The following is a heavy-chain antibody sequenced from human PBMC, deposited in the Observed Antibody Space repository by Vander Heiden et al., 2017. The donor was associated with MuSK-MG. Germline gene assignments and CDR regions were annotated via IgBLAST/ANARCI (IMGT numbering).Heavy chain of an antibody. V-gene: IGHV3-30*02. J-gene: IGHJ4*02. Sequence: QVQLVESGGGVVQPGGSLRLSCAASGFTFSSYGMHWVRQAPGKGLEWVAFIRYDGSNKYYADSVKGRFTISRDNSKNTLYLQMNSLRAEDTAVYYCAKAMRGYCSSTSCEIFDYWGQGTLGTVAS. D-gene: IGHD2-2*01. CDR2: IRYDGSNK. CDR3: AKAMRGYCSSTSCEIFDY. CDR1: GFTFSSYG.